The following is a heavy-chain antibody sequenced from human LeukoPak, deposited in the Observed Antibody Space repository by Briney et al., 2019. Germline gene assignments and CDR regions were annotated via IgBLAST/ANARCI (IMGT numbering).Heavy chain of an antibody. V-gene: IGHV3-7*01. CDR2: IKQVGSEK. Sequence: GGSLRLSCAASGFTFSSYWMSWVRQAPGKGLEGVANIKQVGSEKYYVDSVKGRFTISRDNAKNSLYLQMNSRRAEDPAVYYCTRRMGTPNDYWGQGTIVTVSS. J-gene: IGHJ4*02. CDR1: GFTFSSYW. CDR3: TRRMGTPNDY. D-gene: IGHD1-14*01.